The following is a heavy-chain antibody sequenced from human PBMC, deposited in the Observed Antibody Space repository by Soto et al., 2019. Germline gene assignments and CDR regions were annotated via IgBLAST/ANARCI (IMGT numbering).Heavy chain of an antibody. CDR1: GFTFDDYG. CDR2: ISWDSSKI. D-gene: IGHD1-1*01. Sequence: GGSLRLSCAASGFTFDDYGMHWVRQAPGKGLEWVSGISWDSSKIGYVDSVKGRFTISRDNAKNSLYLQMNSLRPEDTALYYCAKWKTGTSHWGQGT. V-gene: IGHV3-9*01. J-gene: IGHJ4*02. CDR3: AKWKTGTSH.